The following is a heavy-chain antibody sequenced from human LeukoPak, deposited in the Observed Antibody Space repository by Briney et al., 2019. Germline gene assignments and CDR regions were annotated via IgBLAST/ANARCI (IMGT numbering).Heavy chain of an antibody. J-gene: IGHJ6*03. CDR2: IRSKAYGGTT. Sequence: GGSLRLSCTASGFTFGDYAMSWVRQALGKGLEWVGFIRSKAYGGTTEYAASVKGRFTISRDDSKSIAYLQMNSLKTEDTAVYYCTRDRVFIVVVPAARYYMDVWGKGTTVTVSS. V-gene: IGHV3-49*04. D-gene: IGHD2-2*01. CDR3: TRDRVFIVVVPAARYYMDV. CDR1: GFTFGDYA.